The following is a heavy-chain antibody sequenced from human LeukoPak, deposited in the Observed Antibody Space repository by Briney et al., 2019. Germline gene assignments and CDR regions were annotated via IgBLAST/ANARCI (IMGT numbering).Heavy chain of an antibody. CDR2: INPSGGST. J-gene: IGHJ5*02. V-gene: IGHV1-46*01. CDR1: GYTLTELS. CDR3: ARDWAYNWFDH. D-gene: IGHD3-16*01. Sequence: ASVKVSCKVSGYTLTELSMHWVRQAPGQGLEWMGIINPSGGSTSYAQKFQGRVTMTRDMSTSTVYMELSSLRSEDTAVYYCARDWAYNWFDHWGQGTLVTVSS.